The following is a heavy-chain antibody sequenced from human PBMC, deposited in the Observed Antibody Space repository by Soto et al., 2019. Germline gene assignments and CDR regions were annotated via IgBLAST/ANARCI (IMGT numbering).Heavy chain of an antibody. CDR3: AKERGLVLSFYFDY. CDR1: GFTFDDYA. V-gene: IGHV3-9*01. Sequence: EVQLVESGGGLVQPGRSLRLSCAASGFTFDDYAMHWVRQAPGKGLEWVPGISWNSGSIGYADSVKGRFTISRDNAKNSLYLQMNSLRAEDTALYYCAKERGLVLSFYFDYWGQGTLVTVSS. J-gene: IGHJ4*02. D-gene: IGHD6-19*01. CDR2: ISWNSGSI.